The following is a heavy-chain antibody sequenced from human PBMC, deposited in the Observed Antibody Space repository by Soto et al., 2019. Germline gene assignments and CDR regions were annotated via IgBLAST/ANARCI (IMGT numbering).Heavy chain of an antibody. CDR2: ISGSGGST. CDR3: ANSGGPSCYGSGTYLDY. V-gene: IGHV3-23*01. J-gene: IGHJ4*02. D-gene: IGHD3-10*01. Sequence: EVQLLESGGGLEQPGGSLRLSCAASGFPFSTYAMSWVRQAPGKGLEWVSTISGSGGSTYYADSVKGRFTISRDNSKNTHYLQMNRRRSEDTAVYYCANSGGPSCYGSGTYLDYWGQGTLVTVSS. CDR1: GFPFSTYA.